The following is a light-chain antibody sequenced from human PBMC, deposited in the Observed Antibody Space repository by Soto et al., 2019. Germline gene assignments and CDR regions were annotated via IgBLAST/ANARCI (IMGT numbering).Light chain of an antibody. CDR1: SSDVGIYNY. CDR3: SSYTNNTPYV. J-gene: IGLJ1*01. V-gene: IGLV2-14*01. Sequence: QSVLTQPASVSGSPGQSIAISCTGSSSDVGIYNYVSWYQQHPGKVPKLIIYEVTNRPSGVSNRFSGSKSGNTASLTISGLQAEDEADYYCSSYTNNTPYVFGTGTKLTVL. CDR2: EVT.